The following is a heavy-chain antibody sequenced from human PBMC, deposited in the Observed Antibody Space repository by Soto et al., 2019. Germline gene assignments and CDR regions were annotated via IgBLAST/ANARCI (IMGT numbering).Heavy chain of an antibody. Sequence: SETLSLTCAVYGGSFNIYYLSWIRQPPGKGLEWIGNIYYSGSTYYNPSLKSRVTISVDTSKNQFSLKLSSVTAADTAVYYCARPGGRWLQYGGWFDPWGQGTLVTVSS. CDR3: ARPGGRWLQYGGWFDP. V-gene: IGHV4-34*01. D-gene: IGHD5-12*01. J-gene: IGHJ5*02. CDR1: GGSFNIYY. CDR2: IYYSGST.